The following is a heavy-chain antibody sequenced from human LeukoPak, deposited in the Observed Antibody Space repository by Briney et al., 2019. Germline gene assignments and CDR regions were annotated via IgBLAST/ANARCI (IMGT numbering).Heavy chain of an antibody. CDR2: IIPIFGTA. Sequence: GASVKVSCKASGGTFSSYAISWVRQAPGQGLEWMGGIIPIFGTANYAQKSQGRVTITADESTSTAYMELSSLRSEDTAVYYCASPSRYSSGWYQSEYFQHWGQGTLVTVSS. J-gene: IGHJ1*01. V-gene: IGHV1-69*13. CDR1: GGTFSSYA. CDR3: ASPSRYSSGWYQSEYFQH. D-gene: IGHD6-19*01.